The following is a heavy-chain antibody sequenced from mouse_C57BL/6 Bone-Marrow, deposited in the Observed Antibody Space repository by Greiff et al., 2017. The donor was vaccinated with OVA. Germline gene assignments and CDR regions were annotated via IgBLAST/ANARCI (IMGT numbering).Heavy chain of an antibody. D-gene: IGHD2-1*01. CDR1: GYTFTDYE. CDR2: IDPETGGT. J-gene: IGHJ3*01. Sequence: VQLQESGAELVRPGASVTLSCKASGYTFTDYEMHWVKQTPVHGLEWIGAIDPETGGTAYNQTFKGKAILTADKSSSTAYRELSSLSAEDSCVYYCTSGSYYGTTGAYWGQGTLVTVSA. CDR3: TSGSYYGTTGAY. V-gene: IGHV1-15*01.